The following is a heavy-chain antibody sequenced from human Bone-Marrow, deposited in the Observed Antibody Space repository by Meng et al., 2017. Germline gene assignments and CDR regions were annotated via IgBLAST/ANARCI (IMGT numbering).Heavy chain of an antibody. CDR2: IYTSGST. CDR3: ARDALGYCSGGSCYFPNWFDP. CDR1: GGSISSYY. Sequence: GSLRLSCTVSGGSISSYYWSWIRQPAGKGLEWIGRIYTSGSTNYNPSLKSRVTMSVDTSKNQFSLKLSSVTAADTAVYYCARDALGYCSGGSCYFPNWFDPWGQGTLVTVSS. V-gene: IGHV4-4*07. D-gene: IGHD2-15*01. J-gene: IGHJ5*02.